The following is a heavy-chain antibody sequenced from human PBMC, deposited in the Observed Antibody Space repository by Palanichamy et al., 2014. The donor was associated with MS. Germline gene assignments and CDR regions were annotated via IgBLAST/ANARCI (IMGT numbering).Heavy chain of an antibody. V-gene: IGHV3-74*01. J-gene: IGHJ4*02. CDR1: GFTFSSYW. D-gene: IGHD6-6*01. CDR3: TRGTIYSSSSYYFDY. CDR2: INSDGSST. Sequence: EVQLVESGGGLVQPGGSLRLSCAASGFTFSSYWMYWVRQAPGKGLVWVSRINSDGSSTSYAESVKGRFTISRDNAKNTLYLQMNSLRAEDTAAYYCTRGTIYSSSSYYFDYWGQGTLVTVSS.